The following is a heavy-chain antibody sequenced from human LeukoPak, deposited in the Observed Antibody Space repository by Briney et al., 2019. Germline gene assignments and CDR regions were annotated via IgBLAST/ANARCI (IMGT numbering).Heavy chain of an antibody. CDR2: ISSSGSTI. Sequence: GGSLRLSCAASGFTFSSYSMNWVRQAPGKGLEWVSYISSSGSTIYYADSVKGRFTISRDNAKNSLYLQMNSLRAEDTAVYYCARGSMVRGVIDYWGQGTLVTVSS. D-gene: IGHD3-10*01. J-gene: IGHJ4*02. CDR1: GFTFSSYS. CDR3: ARGSMVRGVIDY. V-gene: IGHV3-48*04.